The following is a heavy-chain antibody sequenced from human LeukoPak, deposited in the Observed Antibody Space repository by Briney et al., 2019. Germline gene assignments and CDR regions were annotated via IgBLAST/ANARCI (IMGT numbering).Heavy chain of an antibody. CDR2: ISAYNGNT. CDR1: RYTFTSYG. CDR3: ARVAAAGYFFDY. V-gene: IGHV1-18*01. D-gene: IGHD6-13*01. J-gene: IGHJ4*02. Sequence: GASVKVSCKASRYTFTSYGISWVRPAPGQGLEWMGWISAYNGNTNYTQSPQGSVTTTTDTSTSTAYMELRSLRSDDTAVYYCARVAAAGYFFDYWGQGTLVTVSS.